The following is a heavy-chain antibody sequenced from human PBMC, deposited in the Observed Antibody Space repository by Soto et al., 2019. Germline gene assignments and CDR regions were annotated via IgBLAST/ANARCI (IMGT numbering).Heavy chain of an antibody. Sequence: EVQLVESGGGLVQPGGSLRLSCAASGFTFSSYSMNWVRQAPGKGLEWVSYISSSSSTIYYADSVKGRFTISRDNAKNSMYLHMKSLRAEDTAVYYCARDLTYYDYIWGSRHPRNPDYWGQGTLVTVSS. V-gene: IGHV3-48*01. D-gene: IGHD3-16*01. J-gene: IGHJ4*02. CDR1: GFTFSSYS. CDR2: ISSSSSTI. CDR3: ARDLTYYDYIWGSRHPRNPDY.